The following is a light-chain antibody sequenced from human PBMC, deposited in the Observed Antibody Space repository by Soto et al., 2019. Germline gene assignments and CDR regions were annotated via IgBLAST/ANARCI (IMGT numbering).Light chain of an antibody. CDR2: WAS. J-gene: IGKJ4*01. Sequence: DIVMTQSPDSLAVSLGERATINCKYSQSVFSRSNNQNYLAWFQQKPGQTPKMLIFWASTRQSGVPDRFRGSGSGTDFTLSINNLQAEDVADYYGLQYYTGLALSFGGGTKVEIK. CDR3: LQYYTGLALS. V-gene: IGKV4-1*01. CDR1: QSVFSRSNNQNY.